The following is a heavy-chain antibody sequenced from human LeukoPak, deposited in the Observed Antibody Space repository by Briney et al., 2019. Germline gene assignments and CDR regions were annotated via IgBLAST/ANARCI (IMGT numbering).Heavy chain of an antibody. J-gene: IGHJ4*02. Sequence: PSETLSLTCTVSGGSISSYNWSWMPHPPGKGLEGVGYIYYSGSTNYNPSLKSRVTISVVTSKNQCSLKVSSVAAEDTAVYYCGGGAKQLADYWGQGTLVTVSS. V-gene: IGHV4-59*12. CDR2: IYYSGST. D-gene: IGHD6-13*01. CDR3: GGGAKQLADY. CDR1: GGSISSYN.